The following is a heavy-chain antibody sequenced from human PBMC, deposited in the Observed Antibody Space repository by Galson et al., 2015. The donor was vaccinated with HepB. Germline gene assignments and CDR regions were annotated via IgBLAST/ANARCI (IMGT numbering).Heavy chain of an antibody. D-gene: IGHD3-22*01. CDR1: GFTFSSYA. Sequence: SLRLSCAASGFTFSSYAMSWVRQAPGKGLEWVAVISYDGSNKYYADSVKGRFTISRDNSKNTLYLQMNSLRAEDTAVYYCARGYYYDSSGTPFDYWGQGTLVTVSS. CDR3: ARGYYYDSSGTPFDY. V-gene: IGHV3-30-3*01. J-gene: IGHJ4*02. CDR2: ISYDGSNK.